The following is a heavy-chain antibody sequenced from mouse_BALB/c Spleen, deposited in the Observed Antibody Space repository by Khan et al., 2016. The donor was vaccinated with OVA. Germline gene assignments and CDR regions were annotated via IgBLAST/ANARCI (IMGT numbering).Heavy chain of an antibody. J-gene: IGHJ3*01. Sequence: EVQLQESGPGLVKPSQSLSLTCTVTGYSITSDYAWNWIRQFPGNKLEWVGYISYSGSTTYNPSLKSRISITRDTSKNQFFLQLNSVTTEDTATXYCARLFTYWGQGTLGTVSS. CDR2: ISYSGST. CDR1: GYSITSDYA. CDR3: ARLFTY. V-gene: IGHV3-2*02.